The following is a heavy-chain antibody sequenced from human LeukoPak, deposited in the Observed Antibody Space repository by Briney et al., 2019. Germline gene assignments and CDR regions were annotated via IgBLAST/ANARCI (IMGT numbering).Heavy chain of an antibody. J-gene: IGHJ4*02. D-gene: IGHD2-21*02. CDR1: GFTFRSHG. V-gene: IGHV3-33*01. CDR3: ARDAARGDCIVDY. CDR2: VWYDDSKE. Sequence: GGSLRLSCAASGFTFRSHGMHWVRRAPGKGLEWVAVVWYDDSKEYYADSVKGRFTISRDNSKNNLYLQMNSLRAEDTAVCYCARDAARGDCIVDYWGQGTLVTVSS.